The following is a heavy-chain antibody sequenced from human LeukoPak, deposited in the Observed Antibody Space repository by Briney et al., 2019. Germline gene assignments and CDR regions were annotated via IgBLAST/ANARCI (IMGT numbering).Heavy chain of an antibody. V-gene: IGHV1-69*13. CDR3: ARGLFTLTGYYRWFDP. CDR2: IIPIFGTA. CDR1: GGTFSSYA. J-gene: IGHJ5*02. Sequence: SVKVTCKASGGTFSSYAISWVRQAPGQGLEWMGGIIPIFGTANYAQKFQGRVTITADESTSTAYMELSSLRSEDTAVYYCARGLFTLTGYYRWFDPWGQGTLATVSS. D-gene: IGHD3-9*01.